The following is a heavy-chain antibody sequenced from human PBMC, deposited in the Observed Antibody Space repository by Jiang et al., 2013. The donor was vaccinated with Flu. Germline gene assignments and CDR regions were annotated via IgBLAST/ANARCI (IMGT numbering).Heavy chain of an antibody. CDR3: ARLSVDDSGYYYAADY. V-gene: IGHV4-39*01. J-gene: IGHJ4*02. Sequence: KGLEWIGSIYYSGSTYYNPSLKSRVTISVDTSKNQFSLKLSSVTAADTAVYYCARLSVDDSGYYYAADYWGQGTLVTVSS. D-gene: IGHD3-22*01. CDR2: IYYSGST.